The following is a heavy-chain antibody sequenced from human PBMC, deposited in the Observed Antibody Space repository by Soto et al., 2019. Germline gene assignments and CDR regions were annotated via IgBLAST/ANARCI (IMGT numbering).Heavy chain of an antibody. CDR3: ARNNWNYKLDY. CDR2: IYYSGST. Sequence: SETLSLTSTVSGGSISSGGYYWSWIRQHPGKGLEWIGYIYYSGSTYYNPSLKSRVTISVDTSKTQFSLKRSSVTAADTAVYYCARNNWNYKLDYWGQGTLVTVSS. V-gene: IGHV4-31*03. CDR1: GGSISSGGYY. J-gene: IGHJ4*02. D-gene: IGHD1-7*01.